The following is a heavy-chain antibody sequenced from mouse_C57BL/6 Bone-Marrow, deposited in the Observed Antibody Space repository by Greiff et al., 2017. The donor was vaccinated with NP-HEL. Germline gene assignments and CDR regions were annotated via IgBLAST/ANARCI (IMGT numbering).Heavy chain of an antibody. J-gene: IGHJ3*01. Sequence: QVQLQQSGAELVRPGTSVKVSCKASGYAFTNYLIEWVKQRPGQGLEWIGVINPGSGGTYYNEKFKGKATLTADKSSSTAYMQLSSLTSEDSAVYFWARGVLRSFAYWGQGTLVTVSA. CDR1: GYAFTNYL. CDR3: ARGVLRSFAY. CDR2: INPGSGGT. D-gene: IGHD1-1*01. V-gene: IGHV1-54*01.